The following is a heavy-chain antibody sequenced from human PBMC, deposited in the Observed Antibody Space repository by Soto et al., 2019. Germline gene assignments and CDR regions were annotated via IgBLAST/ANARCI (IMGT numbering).Heavy chain of an antibody. D-gene: IGHD4-17*01. CDR3: ARYGVGTDIFDY. Sequence: ASVKVSCKASGYTFTTYGISWVRQAPGQGLEWMGIINPSGGSTSYAQKFQGRVTMTRDTSTSTVYMELSSLRSEDTAVYYCARYGVGTDIFDYWGQGTLVTVSS. V-gene: IGHV1-46*03. CDR2: INPSGGST. CDR1: GYTFTTYG. J-gene: IGHJ4*02.